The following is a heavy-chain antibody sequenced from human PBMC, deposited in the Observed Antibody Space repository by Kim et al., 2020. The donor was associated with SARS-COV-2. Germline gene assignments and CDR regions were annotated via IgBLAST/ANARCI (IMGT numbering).Heavy chain of an antibody. CDR1: GFTFSSYA. Sequence: GGSLRLSCSASGFTFSSYAMHWVRQAPGKGLEYVSAISSNGGSTYYADSVKGRFTISRDNSKNTLYLQMSSLRAEDTAVYYCVKGALIAAAGWGYNWFDPWGQGTLVTVSS. J-gene: IGHJ5*02. CDR2: ISSNGGST. V-gene: IGHV3-64D*09. D-gene: IGHD6-13*01. CDR3: VKGALIAAAGWGYNWFDP.